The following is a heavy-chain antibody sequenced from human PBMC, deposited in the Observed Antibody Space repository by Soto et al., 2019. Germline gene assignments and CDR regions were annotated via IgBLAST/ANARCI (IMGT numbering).Heavy chain of an antibody. Sequence: ASVKVSCKASGYTFTGYYLHWVRQAPGHGLEWMGWINPNSGTTKHAQDFQDRVTLTRDASISSAYLELKDLRSEDTAVYYCARGVVRAYYYGMDVWGQGTTVTVSS. CDR1: GYTFTGYY. D-gene: IGHD2-15*01. CDR2: INPNSGTT. CDR3: ARGVVRAYYYGMDV. V-gene: IGHV1-2*02. J-gene: IGHJ6*02.